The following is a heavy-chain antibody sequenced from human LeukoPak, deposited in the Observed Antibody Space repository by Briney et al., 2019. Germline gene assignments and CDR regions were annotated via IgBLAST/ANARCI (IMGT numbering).Heavy chain of an antibody. CDR1: GGSISSSSYY. V-gene: IGHV4-39*01. J-gene: IGHJ2*01. CDR3: ARQDSSSWYVFWYFDL. CDR2: IYYSGST. D-gene: IGHD6-13*01. Sequence: SETLSLTCTVSGGSISSSSYYWGWIRQPPGKGQEWIGSIYYSGSTYYNPSLKSRVTISVDTSKNLFSLKLSSVTAADTAVYYCARQDSSSWYVFWYFDLWGRGTLVTVSS.